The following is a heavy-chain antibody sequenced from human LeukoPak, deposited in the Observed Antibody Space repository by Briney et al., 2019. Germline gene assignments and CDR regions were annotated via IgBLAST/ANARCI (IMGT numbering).Heavy chain of an antibody. CDR3: ARVIWGSRHFYHAMDV. D-gene: IGHD3-16*01. J-gene: IGHJ6*04. CDR2: VTPIFGKT. V-gene: IGHV1-69*01. CDR1: GGSFGSYA. Sequence: SVKVSCKASGGSFGSYAFTWVRQAPGQGLEWMGGVTPIFGKTNYAQKFQGRVTITADESTSTVFMEVSSLRFEDTAMYYCARVIWGSRHFYHAMDVWGKGTTVTVSS.